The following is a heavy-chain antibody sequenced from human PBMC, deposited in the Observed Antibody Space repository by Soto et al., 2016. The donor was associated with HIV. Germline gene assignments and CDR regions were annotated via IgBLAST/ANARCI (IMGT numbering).Heavy chain of an antibody. Sequence: EVQLVESGGGLVKPGGSLRLSCAASGFTFSNAWMSWVRQAPGKGLEWVGRIKSKTDGGTTDYAAPVKGRFTISRDDSKNTLYLQMNSLKTEDTAVYYCTTRLTVTTSTPYFDYWGQGTLVTVSS. CDR1: GFTFSNAW. J-gene: IGHJ4*02. V-gene: IGHV3-15*01. CDR3: TTRLTVTTSTPYFDY. CDR2: IKSKTDGGTT. D-gene: IGHD4-17*01.